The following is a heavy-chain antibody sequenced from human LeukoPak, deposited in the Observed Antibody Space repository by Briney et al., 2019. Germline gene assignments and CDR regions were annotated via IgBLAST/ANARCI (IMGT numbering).Heavy chain of an antibody. CDR3: ARPSTSFLYFDY. Sequence: SETLSLICTVSGGSISGGTYYWGWFRQPPGKGLEWIGTIYYSGSTYYNPSLKSRVTISVDTSKNQFSLKLTSMIAADTAVYFCARPSTSFLYFDYWGQGTLVTVSS. CDR2: IYYSGST. D-gene: IGHD2/OR15-2a*01. J-gene: IGHJ4*02. CDR1: GGSISGGTYY. V-gene: IGHV4-39*01.